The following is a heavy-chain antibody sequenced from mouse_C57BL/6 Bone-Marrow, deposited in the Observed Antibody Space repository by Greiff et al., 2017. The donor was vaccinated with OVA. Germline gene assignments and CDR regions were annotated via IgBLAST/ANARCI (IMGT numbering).Heavy chain of an antibody. CDR1: GYAFTNYL. J-gene: IGHJ2*01. V-gene: IGHV1-54*01. D-gene: IGHD1-1*01. Sequence: QVQLQQSGAELVRPGTSVKVSCKASGYAFTNYLIEWVKQRPGQGLEWIGVINPGSGGTNYNEKFKGKATLTADKSSSTAYMQLSSLTSEDSAVYFCAREGVTTVDFDDWGQGTTLTVSS. CDR2: INPGSGGT. CDR3: AREGVTTVDFDD.